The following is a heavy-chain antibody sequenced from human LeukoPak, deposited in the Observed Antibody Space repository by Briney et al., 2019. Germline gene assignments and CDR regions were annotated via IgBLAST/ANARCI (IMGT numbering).Heavy chain of an antibody. CDR2: IKSRTDGGTT. J-gene: IGHJ4*02. CDR3: TTVRGYCSGGSCFGY. V-gene: IGHV3-15*01. D-gene: IGHD2-15*01. CDR1: GFTFSNYA. Sequence: GGSLRLSCAASGFTFSNYAMSWVRQAPGKGLEWVGRIKSRTDGGTTDYAAPVKGRFTISRDDSENTLYLQMNSLKTEDTAVYYCTTVRGYCSGGSCFGYWGQGTLVTVSS.